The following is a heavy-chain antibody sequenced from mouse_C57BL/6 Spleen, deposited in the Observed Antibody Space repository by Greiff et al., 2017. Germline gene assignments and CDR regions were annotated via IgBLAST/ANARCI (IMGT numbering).Heavy chain of an antibody. CDR3: ARAITTVVATDAMDY. J-gene: IGHJ4*01. CDR1: GFSLTSYG. D-gene: IGHD1-1*01. V-gene: IGHV2-2*01. CDR2: IWSGGST. Sequence: QVQLKESGPGLVQPSQSLSITCTVSGFSLTSYGVHWVRQSPGKGLEWLGVIWSGGSTDYNAAFISRLSISKDNSKSQVFFKMNSLQADDTAIYXCARAITTVVATDAMDYWGQGTSVTVSS.